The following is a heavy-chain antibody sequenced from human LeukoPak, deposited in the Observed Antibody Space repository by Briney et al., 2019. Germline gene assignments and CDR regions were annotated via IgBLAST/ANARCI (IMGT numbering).Heavy chain of an antibody. CDR2: INSDGSST. D-gene: IGHD3-22*01. Sequence: QPGGSLRLSCAASGFTFSAYWMHWVRQAPGKGLVWVSRINSDGSSTSYADSVKGRFTISRDNAKNTLYLQMNSLRAEDTAVYYCARVPSRITMIVAAFDIWGQGTMATVSS. V-gene: IGHV3-74*01. CDR3: ARVPSRITMIVAAFDI. J-gene: IGHJ3*02. CDR1: GFTFSAYW.